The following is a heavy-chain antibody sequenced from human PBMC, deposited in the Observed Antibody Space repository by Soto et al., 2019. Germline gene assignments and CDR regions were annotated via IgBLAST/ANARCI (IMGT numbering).Heavy chain of an antibody. CDR2: IYPDDSDT. Sequence: WMCQMAGKGLEWMGIIYPDDSDTRYSPALQGQVTISADKSISTVSLTGSTLQASDTAMSYCARGETSRADDAFAIGGQGTMVPVSS. V-gene: IGHV5-51*01. D-gene: IGHD2-2*01. CDR3: ARGETSRADDAFAI. J-gene: IGHJ3*02.